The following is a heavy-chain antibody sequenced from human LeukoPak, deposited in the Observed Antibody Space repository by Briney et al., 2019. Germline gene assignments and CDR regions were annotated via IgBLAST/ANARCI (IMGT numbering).Heavy chain of an antibody. CDR1: GGSFSGYY. J-gene: IGHJ4*02. CDR2: INHSGST. Sequence: SETLSLTCAVYGGSFSGYYWSWIRQSPGKGLEWIGEINHSGSTNYNPSLKSRVTISVDTSKNQFSLKLSSVTAADTAVYYCTRGRAYYDSTGYYYWGRGILVTVS. D-gene: IGHD3-22*01. V-gene: IGHV4-34*01. CDR3: TRGRAYYDSTGYYY.